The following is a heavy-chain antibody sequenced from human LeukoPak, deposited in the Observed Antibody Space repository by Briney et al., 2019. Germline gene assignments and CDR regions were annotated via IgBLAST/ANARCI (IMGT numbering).Heavy chain of an antibody. J-gene: IGHJ5*02. V-gene: IGHV4-39*07. CDR3: ARAYYGSGSYYSARNWFDP. CDR1: GGSISSSSYY. CDR2: IYYSGST. D-gene: IGHD3-10*01. Sequence: SETLSLTCTVSGGSISSSSYYWGWIRQPPGKGLEWIGSIYYSGSTYYNPSLKSRVTISVDTSKNQFSLKLSSVTAADTAVYYCARAYYGSGSYYSARNWFDPWGQGTLVTVSS.